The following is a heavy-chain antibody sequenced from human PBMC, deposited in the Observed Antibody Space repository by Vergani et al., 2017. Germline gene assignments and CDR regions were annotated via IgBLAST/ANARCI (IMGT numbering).Heavy chain of an antibody. V-gene: IGHV3-15*01. J-gene: IGHJ3*02. D-gene: IGHD2-15*01. CDR2: IKSKTDGGTT. Sequence: EVQLVESGGGLVKPGGSLRLSCAASGFTFSNAWMSWVRQAPGKGLEWVGRIKSKTDGGTTDYAAPVKGRFTISRDDSKNTLYLQMNSLKTEDTAVYYCAKSLLRPRISGDAFDIWGQGTMVTVSS. CDR1: GFTFSNAW. CDR3: AKSLLRPRISGDAFDI.